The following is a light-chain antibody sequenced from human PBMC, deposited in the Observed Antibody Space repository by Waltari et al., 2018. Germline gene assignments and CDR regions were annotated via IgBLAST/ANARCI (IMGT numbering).Light chain of an antibody. V-gene: IGKV3-15*01. CDR1: QSVSSN. CDR3: QQYNNWPPVT. Sequence: EIVMTQSPATLSVSPGERATLSCRASQSVSSNLAWYQQKPGQAPRLLIYGASTRATGIPARFSGSVSGTEFTLTISSLQSEDFAVYYRQQYNNWPPVTFGGGTKVEIK. J-gene: IGKJ4*01. CDR2: GAS.